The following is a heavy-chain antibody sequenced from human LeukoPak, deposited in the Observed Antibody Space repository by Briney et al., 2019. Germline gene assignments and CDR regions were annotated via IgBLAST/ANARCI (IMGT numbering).Heavy chain of an antibody. V-gene: IGHV1-8*03. CDR3: ARDPPHKYSNYAVDV. CDR2: MNPNSGNT. Sequence: ASVKVSCKASGYTFTSYDINWVRQATGQGLEWMGWMNPNSGNTGYAQKFQGRVTITRNTSISTAYMELSSLRSEDTAAYYCARDPPHKYSNYAVDVWGKGTTVTVSS. J-gene: IGHJ6*04. D-gene: IGHD4-11*01. CDR1: GYTFTSYD.